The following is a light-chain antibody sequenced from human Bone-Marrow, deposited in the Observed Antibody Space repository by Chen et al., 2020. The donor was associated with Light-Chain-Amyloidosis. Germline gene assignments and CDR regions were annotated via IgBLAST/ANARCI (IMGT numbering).Light chain of an antibody. CDR2: STA. V-gene: IGKV3-11*01. J-gene: IGKJ4*01. CDR1: QSVSTY. CDR3: QQRSTWPLT. Sequence: EIVLEKSPATLSLSPGERATLSCRTSQSVSTYLAWYQQRRGQAPRLLIYSTANWATGIPARFSGSGSGTDFTLTISSLEPEDFAVYYCQQRSTWPLTFGGGTKVEIK.